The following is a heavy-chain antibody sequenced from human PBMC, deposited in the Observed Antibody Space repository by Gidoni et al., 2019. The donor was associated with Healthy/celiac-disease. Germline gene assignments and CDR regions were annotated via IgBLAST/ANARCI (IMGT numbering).Heavy chain of an antibody. CDR3: ASEYSSSFSY. CDR1: GGSISSSSYY. D-gene: IGHD6-13*01. Sequence: QLQLQESGPGLVKPSETLSLTCTVSGGSISSSSYYWGWIRQPPGKGLEWIGGIYYSGSTYHNPSLKSRVTISVDTSKNQFSLKLSSVTAADTAVYYCASEYSSSFSYWGQGTLVTVSS. J-gene: IGHJ4*02. CDR2: IYYSGST. V-gene: IGHV4-39*07.